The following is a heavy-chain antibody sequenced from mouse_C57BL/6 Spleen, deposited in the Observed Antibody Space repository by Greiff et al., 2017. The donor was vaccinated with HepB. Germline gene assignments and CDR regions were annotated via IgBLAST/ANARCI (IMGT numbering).Heavy chain of an antibody. D-gene: IGHD2-1*01. V-gene: IGHV1-26*01. J-gene: IGHJ1*03. CDR2: INPNNGGT. CDR1: GYTFTDYY. CDR3: ARGGAIYYGNSYWYFDV. Sequence: VQLQQSGPELVKPGASVKISCKASGYTFTDYYMNWVKQSHGKSLEWIGDINPNNGGTSYNQKFKGKATLTVDKSSSTAYMELRSLTSEYSAVYYCARGGAIYYGNSYWYFDVWGTGTTVTVSS.